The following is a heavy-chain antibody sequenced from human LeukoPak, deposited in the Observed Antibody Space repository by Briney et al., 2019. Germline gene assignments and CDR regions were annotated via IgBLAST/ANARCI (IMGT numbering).Heavy chain of an antibody. CDR2: IYYTGTT. Sequence: PSETLSVTCTVSSGSISSYYWSWIRQPQGKGLEYIGHIYYTGTTDYNPSLKSRVTMSVDTSKNQFSLRLISVTASDTAVYFCAGAPNRHFFDYWGHGTLVAVSS. V-gene: IGHV4-59*01. CDR1: SGSISSYY. J-gene: IGHJ4*01. CDR3: AGAPNRHFFDY.